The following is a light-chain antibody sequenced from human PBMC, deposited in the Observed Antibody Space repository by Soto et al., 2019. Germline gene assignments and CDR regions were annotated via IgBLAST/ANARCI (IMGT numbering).Light chain of an antibody. CDR2: DAS. CDR1: QSNTSY. V-gene: IGKV1-39*01. Sequence: DIQMTQSPSSLSASEGDRVTITCRASQSNTSYLNWYQQKPGKAPKLLIYDASSLQSGVPSRFSGSGSETDFTLTITNLQPDDFASYYCQQSYRTPFTFGPGTKVDVK. J-gene: IGKJ3*01. CDR3: QQSYRTPFT.